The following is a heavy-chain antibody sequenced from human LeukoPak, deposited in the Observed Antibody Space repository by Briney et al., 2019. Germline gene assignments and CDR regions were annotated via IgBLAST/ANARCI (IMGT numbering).Heavy chain of an antibody. D-gene: IGHD1-7*01. CDR3: ARENHNWNYNNWFDP. Sequence: PSETLSLTCTVSGYFISSGYYWGWIRKPPGKGLEWIGSIYHSGSTYYNPSLKSRVTISVDTSKNQFSLKLSSVTAADTAVYYCARENHNWNYNNWFDPWGQGTLVTVSS. CDR1: GYFISSGYY. CDR2: IYHSGST. V-gene: IGHV4-38-2*02. J-gene: IGHJ5*02.